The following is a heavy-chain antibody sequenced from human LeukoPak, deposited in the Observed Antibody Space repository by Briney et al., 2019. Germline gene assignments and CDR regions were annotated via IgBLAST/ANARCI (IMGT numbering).Heavy chain of an antibody. Sequence: ASVKVSCKASGYTFTSYGISWVRQAPGQGLEWMGWISAYNGNTNYAQQLQGRLTMTRDTSISTAYMELSRLRSDDTAVYYCARVKTMIIVVSLFDYWGQGTLVTVSS. CDR2: ISAYNGNT. V-gene: IGHV1-18*01. CDR3: ARVKTMIIVVSLFDY. D-gene: IGHD3-22*01. CDR1: GYTFTSYG. J-gene: IGHJ4*02.